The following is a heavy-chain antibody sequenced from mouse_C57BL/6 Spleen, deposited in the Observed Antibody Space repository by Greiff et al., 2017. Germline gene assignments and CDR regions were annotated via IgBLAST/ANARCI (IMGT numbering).Heavy chain of an antibody. CDR1: GYTFTSYT. Sequence: QVQLKQSGAELARPGASVKMSCKASGYTFTSYTMHWVKQRPGQGLEWIGYINPSSGYTKYNQKFKDKATLTADKSSSTAYMQLSSLTSEDSAVYYCAKDGSSFYWYFDVWGTGTTVTVSS. V-gene: IGHV1-4*01. J-gene: IGHJ1*03. CDR3: AKDGSSFYWYFDV. CDR2: INPSSGYT. D-gene: IGHD1-1*01.